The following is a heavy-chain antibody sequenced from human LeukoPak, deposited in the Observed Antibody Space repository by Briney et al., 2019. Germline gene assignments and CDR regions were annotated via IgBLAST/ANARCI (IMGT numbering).Heavy chain of an antibody. CDR2: IWYDGSNK. V-gene: IGHV3-33*01. D-gene: IGHD3-22*01. CDR3: ASGYYDSSGATRPRGRTEYFQH. Sequence: GGSLRLSCAASGFTFSSYGMHWVRQAPGKGLEWVAVIWYDGSNKYYADSVKGRFTISRDNSKNTLYLQMNSLRAEDTAVYYCASGYYDSSGATRPRGRTEYFQHWGQGTLVTVSS. CDR1: GFTFSSYG. J-gene: IGHJ1*01.